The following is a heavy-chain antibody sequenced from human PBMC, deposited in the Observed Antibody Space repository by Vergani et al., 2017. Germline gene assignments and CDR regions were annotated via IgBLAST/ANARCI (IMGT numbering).Heavy chain of an antibody. V-gene: IGHV3-48*04. CDR3: ARVISRYYDSSGPPSH. D-gene: IGHD3-22*01. Sequence: EVQLVESGGGLVQPGGSLRLSCAASGFTFSSYDMHWVRQATGKGLEWVSYISSSSSTIYYADSVKGRFTISRDNAKNSLYLQMNSLRAEDTAVYYCARVISRYYDSSGPPSHWGQGTLVTVSS. J-gene: IGHJ4*02. CDR2: ISSSSSTI. CDR1: GFTFSSYD.